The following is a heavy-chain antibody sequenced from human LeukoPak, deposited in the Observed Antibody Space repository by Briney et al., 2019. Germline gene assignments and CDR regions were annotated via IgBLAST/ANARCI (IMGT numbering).Heavy chain of an antibody. CDR2: IYTSGST. CDR3: AREGCSSTSCYYYYYYYMDV. D-gene: IGHD2-2*01. Sequence: SQTLSLTCTVSGGSTSSGSYYWSWIRQPAGKGLEWIGRIYTSGSTNYNPSLKSRVTISVDTSKNQFSLKLSSVTAADTAVYYCAREGCSSTSCYYYYYYYMDVWGKGTTVTVSS. J-gene: IGHJ6*03. V-gene: IGHV4-61*02. CDR1: GGSTSSGSYY.